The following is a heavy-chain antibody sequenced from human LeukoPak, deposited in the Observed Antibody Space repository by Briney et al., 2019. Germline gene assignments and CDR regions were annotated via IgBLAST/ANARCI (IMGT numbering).Heavy chain of an antibody. CDR3: ARDGYIVGATRGGNWYFDL. J-gene: IGHJ2*01. Sequence: GASVKVSCKASGYTFTSYYMHWVRQAPGQGLEWMGIINPSGGSTSYAQKFQGRVTMTRDTSTSTVYMELSSLRSEDTAVYYCARDGYIVGATRGGNWYFDLWGRGTLVTVSS. CDR2: INPSGGST. V-gene: IGHV1-46*01. CDR1: GYTFTSYY. D-gene: IGHD1-26*01.